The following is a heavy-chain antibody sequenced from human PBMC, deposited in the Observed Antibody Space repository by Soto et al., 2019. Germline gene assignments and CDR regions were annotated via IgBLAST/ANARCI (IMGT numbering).Heavy chain of an antibody. J-gene: IGHJ5*02. CDR3: AKGLYSSGWYNYFDP. CDR2: MSHDGSSA. CDR1: GFIFSTYG. Sequence: QVQLVESGGGVIQPGMSLRLSCATSGFIFSTYGMHWVRQAPGKGLEWVAMMSHDGSSAYYADSVRGRFTISRDNSKNTLYLQMNSLRPEDTALYFCAKGLYSSGWYNYFDPWGQGTLVTVSS. D-gene: IGHD6-19*01. V-gene: IGHV3-30*18.